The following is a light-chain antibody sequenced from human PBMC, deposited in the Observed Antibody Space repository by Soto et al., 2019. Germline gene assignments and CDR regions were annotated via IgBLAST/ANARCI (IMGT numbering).Light chain of an antibody. Sequence: EIVLTQSAGTLSLSPGERATLSCRASQTVSGSYLAWFQQKPGQAPRLLIYAASTRAAGVPDRFSGGGSGRDFSLTIARLEPEGFEVYYWQHYGRAPWTVGQGTKVESK. V-gene: IGKV3-20*01. CDR3: QHYGRAPWT. J-gene: IGKJ1*01. CDR2: AAS. CDR1: QTVSGSY.